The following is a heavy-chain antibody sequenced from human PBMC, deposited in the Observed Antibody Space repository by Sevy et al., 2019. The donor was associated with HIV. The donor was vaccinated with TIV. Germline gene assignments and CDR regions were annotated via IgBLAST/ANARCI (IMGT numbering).Heavy chain of an antibody. D-gene: IGHD3-22*01. Sequence: GGSLRLSCAASGFTFSSYWMSWVRQAPGKGLEWVANIKQDGSEKYYVDSVKGRFNISRDNAKNSLNLQMNSLRAEDTAVYYCARDTDYYDPLVTWGAFDIWGQGTMVTVSS. CDR1: GFTFSSYW. CDR3: ARDTDYYDPLVTWGAFDI. CDR2: IKQDGSEK. J-gene: IGHJ3*02. V-gene: IGHV3-7*01.